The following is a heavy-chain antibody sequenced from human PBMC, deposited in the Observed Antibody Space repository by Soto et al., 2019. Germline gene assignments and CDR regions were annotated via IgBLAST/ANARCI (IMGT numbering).Heavy chain of an antibody. D-gene: IGHD1-26*01. CDR3: ARYTRGSPDY. J-gene: IGHJ4*02. CDR2: IWYDGSNN. V-gene: IGHV3-33*01. Sequence: QVQLVESGGGVVQPGRSLRLSCAASGFTFSSYGMHWVRQAPGKVLEWVAVIWYDGSNNYYADSVEGRFTISRDDSKNALYLQMNSLRAEDKAVYYCARYTRGSPDYWCQGTLVTVS. CDR1: GFTFSSYG.